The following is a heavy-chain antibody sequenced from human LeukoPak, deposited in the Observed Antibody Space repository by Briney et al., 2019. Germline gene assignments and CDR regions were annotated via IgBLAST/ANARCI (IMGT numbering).Heavy chain of an antibody. J-gene: IGHJ5*02. CDR3: ATRGYYYDSSFDP. CDR1: GFTFNIYG. D-gene: IGHD3-22*01. Sequence: PGGSLRLSCAASGFTFNIYGMNWVRQAPGKGLEWVSYISGSSSAIYYADSVKGRFTISRDNAKNSLYLQMNGLRAEDTAVYYCATRGYYYDSSFDPWGQGTLVTVSS. CDR2: ISGSSSAI. V-gene: IGHV3-48*01.